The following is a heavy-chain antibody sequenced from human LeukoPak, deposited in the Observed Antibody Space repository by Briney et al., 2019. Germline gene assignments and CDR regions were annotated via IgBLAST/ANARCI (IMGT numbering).Heavy chain of an antibody. Sequence: GGSLRLSCAASGFTFSSYAMSWVRQAPGKGLEWVSGISWNSGSIGYADSVKGRFTISRDNAKNSLYLQMNSLRAEDTALYYCARGRDGYNYWDYWGQGTLVTVSS. D-gene: IGHD5-12*01. CDR3: ARGRDGYNYWDY. CDR1: GFTFSSYA. J-gene: IGHJ4*02. V-gene: IGHV3-9*01. CDR2: ISWNSGSI.